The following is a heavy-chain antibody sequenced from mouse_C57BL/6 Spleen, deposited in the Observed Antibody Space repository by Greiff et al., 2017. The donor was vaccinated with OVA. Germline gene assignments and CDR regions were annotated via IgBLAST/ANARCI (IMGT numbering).Heavy chain of an antibody. CDR1: GYSITSGYY. J-gene: IGHJ4*01. D-gene: IGHD1-1*01. Sequence: EVQVVESGPGLVKPSQSLSLTCSVTGYSITSGYYWNWIRQFPGNKLEWMGYISYDGSNNYNPSLKNRISITRDTSKNQFFLKLNSVTTEDTATYYCARITTVVADAMDYWGQGTSVTVSS. V-gene: IGHV3-6*01. CDR2: ISYDGSN. CDR3: ARITTVVADAMDY.